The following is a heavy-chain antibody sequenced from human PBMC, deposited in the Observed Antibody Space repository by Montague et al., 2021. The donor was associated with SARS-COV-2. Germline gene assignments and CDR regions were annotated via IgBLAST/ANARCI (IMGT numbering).Heavy chain of an antibody. D-gene: IGHD1-1*01. CDR2: TYYRSKWYN. J-gene: IGHJ6*02. CDR1: GDSVSSNSAT. V-gene: IGHV6-1*01. Sequence: CVISGDSVSSNSATWNWVRQSPSRGLEWLGRTYYRSKWYNDYAVSVRGRVTINPDTSKNQFSLQLNSVTPEDTAIYYCTSGREGNYNVMDVWGQGTTVTVSS. CDR3: TSGREGNYNVMDV.